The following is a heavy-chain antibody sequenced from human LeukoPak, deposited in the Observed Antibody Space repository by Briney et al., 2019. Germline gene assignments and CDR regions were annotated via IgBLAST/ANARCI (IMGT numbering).Heavy chain of an antibody. Sequence: GSLRLSCAASGFSFNSHWMSWVRQAPGKGLEGVANIQQDGSEKYYVDSVKGRFTISRDNAKNSLYLQMNSLRPEDTAVYYCARESPDYGDYYSWGQGTLVTVSS. D-gene: IGHD4-17*01. V-gene: IGHV3-7*01. J-gene: IGHJ4*02. CDR2: IQQDGSEK. CDR3: ARESPDYGDYYS. CDR1: GFSFNSHW.